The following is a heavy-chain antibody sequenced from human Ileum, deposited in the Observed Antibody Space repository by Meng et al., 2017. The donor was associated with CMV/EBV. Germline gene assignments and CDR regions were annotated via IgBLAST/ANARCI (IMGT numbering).Heavy chain of an antibody. CDR3: TRLDNNYWFDP. CDR1: GFTFSGSA. CDR2: IRSKPYNYAT. J-gene: IGHJ5*02. V-gene: IGHV3-73*01. D-gene: IGHD4-11*01. Sequence: GESLKISCAASGFTFSGSAMHWVRQASGKGLEWVGHIRSKPYNYATAYAASVKGRFTISRDDSKNTVYLQMNSLKTEDTAVYYCTRLDNNYWFDPWGQGTLVTVSS.